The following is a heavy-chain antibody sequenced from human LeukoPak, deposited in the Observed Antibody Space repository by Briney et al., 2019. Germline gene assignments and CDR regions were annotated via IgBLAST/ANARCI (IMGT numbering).Heavy chain of an antibody. Sequence: GGSLRLSCAASGFTVSSNYMSWVRQAPGKGLEWVSVIYSGGSTYYADSVKGRFTISRDNSKNTLYLQMNSLRAEDTAVYYYARDPLGSSWPYWGQGTLVTVSS. D-gene: IGHD6-13*01. CDR1: GFTVSSNY. J-gene: IGHJ4*02. CDR2: IYSGGST. CDR3: ARDPLGSSWPY. V-gene: IGHV3-66*02.